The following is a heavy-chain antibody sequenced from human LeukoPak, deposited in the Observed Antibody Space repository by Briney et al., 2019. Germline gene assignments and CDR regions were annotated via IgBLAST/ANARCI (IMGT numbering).Heavy chain of an antibody. CDR3: ANGCTPSIAVAAVLDY. J-gene: IGHJ4*02. D-gene: IGHD6-19*01. V-gene: IGHV3-9*03. CDR2: ISWNSGSI. Sequence: GKSLRLSCAASGFTFDDYAMHWVRQAPGKGLEWVSGISWNSGSIGYADSVKGRFTISRDNAKNSLYLQMNSLRAEDMALYDCANGCTPSIAVAAVLDYGGQGTLVTVSS. CDR1: GFTFDDYA.